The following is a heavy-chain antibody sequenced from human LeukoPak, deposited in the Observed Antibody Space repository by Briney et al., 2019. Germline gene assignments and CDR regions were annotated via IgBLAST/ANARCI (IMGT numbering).Heavy chain of an antibody. CDR2: ISSSSTI. J-gene: IGHJ5*02. CDR3: ARDYSGWSLDP. D-gene: IGHD5-12*01. Sequence: GGSLRLSCAASGFTFSSYSMNWVRQAPGKGLEWVSYISSSSTIYYADSVKGRFTISRDNAKNSLYLQMNSLRAEDTAVYYCARDYSGWSLDPWGQGTLVTVSS. CDR1: GFTFSSYS. V-gene: IGHV3-48*01.